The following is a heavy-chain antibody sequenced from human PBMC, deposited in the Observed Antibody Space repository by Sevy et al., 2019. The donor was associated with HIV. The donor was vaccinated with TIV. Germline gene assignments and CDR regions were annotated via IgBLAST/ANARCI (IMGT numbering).Heavy chain of an antibody. D-gene: IGHD3-16*01. Sequence: SETLSLMCSVHGGTINSYFWNWIRQPPGKGLEWIGNIYYSGSTKYNPSLKSRVTMSVDTSKNQFSLRLTSVTAADTAVYYGARRVAGEPYYYGMDVWGQGTTVTVSS. CDR3: ARRVAGEPYYYGMDV. J-gene: IGHJ6*02. CDR2: IYYSGST. V-gene: IGHV4-59*01. CDR1: GGTINSYF.